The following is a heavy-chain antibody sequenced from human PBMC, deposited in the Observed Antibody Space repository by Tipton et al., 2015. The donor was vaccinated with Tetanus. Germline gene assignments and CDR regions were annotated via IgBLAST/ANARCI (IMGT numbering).Heavy chain of an antibody. CDR3: ARAFFAAATS. J-gene: IGHJ5*02. Sequence: GSLRLSCAASGFSFSRDPMSWVRQAPGKGLEWISYISASSGTIYYADSVKGRFTISRDNAKNSLYLQMNSLRDDDTAVYYCARAFFAAATSWGQGTLVTVSS. V-gene: IGHV3-48*02. D-gene: IGHD6-13*01. CDR1: GFSFSRDP. CDR2: ISASSGTI.